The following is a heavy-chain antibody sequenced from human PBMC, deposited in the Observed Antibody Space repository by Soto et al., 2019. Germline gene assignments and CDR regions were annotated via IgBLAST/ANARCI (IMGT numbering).Heavy chain of an antibody. CDR1: GFTFSSYG. Sequence: QVQLVESGGGVVQPGRSLRLSCAASGFTFSSYGMHWVRQAPGKGLEWVAVIWYDGSNKYYADSVKGRFTISRDNSKNTLYRQMNSLRAEDTAVYYCARDPLLLEWLLIDYWGQGTLVTVSS. J-gene: IGHJ4*02. CDR3: ARDPLLLEWLLIDY. D-gene: IGHD3-3*01. V-gene: IGHV3-33*01. CDR2: IWYDGSNK.